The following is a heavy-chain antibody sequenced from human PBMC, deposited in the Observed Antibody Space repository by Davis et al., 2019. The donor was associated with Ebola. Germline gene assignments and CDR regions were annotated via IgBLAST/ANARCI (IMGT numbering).Heavy chain of an antibody. J-gene: IGHJ4*02. CDR2: INHSGRA. V-gene: IGHV4-34*01. CDR1: GGSFSNYY. CDR3: ATQGGSLGSGSHYDN. D-gene: IGHD3-10*01. Sequence: PSETLSLTCTVHGGSFSNYYWSWIRQPPGKGLEWIGEINHSGRATYNPSLKSRVTISVDTSKNQFFLKLHSVTAADTAVYYCATQGGSLGSGSHYDNWGQGSLVTVSS.